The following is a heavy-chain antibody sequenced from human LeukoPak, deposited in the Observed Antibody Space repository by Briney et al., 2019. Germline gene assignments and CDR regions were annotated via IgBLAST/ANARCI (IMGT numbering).Heavy chain of an antibody. CDR2: ISHSGST. Sequence: GSLRLSCAASGFTFSSYAMSWVRQAPGKGLEWIGEISHSGSTNYNPSLKSRVTISIDTSKNQFSLKLSSVTAADTAVYYCARGFSHWGQGTLVTVSS. CDR3: ARGFSH. J-gene: IGHJ4*02. V-gene: IGHV4-34*01. CDR1: GFTFSSYA.